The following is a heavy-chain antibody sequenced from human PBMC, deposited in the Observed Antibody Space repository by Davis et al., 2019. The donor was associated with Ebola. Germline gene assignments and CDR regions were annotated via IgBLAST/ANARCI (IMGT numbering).Heavy chain of an antibody. V-gene: IGHV3-48*02. CDR3: VGEDGMDV. D-gene: IGHD4-17*01. Sequence: GESLKISCAASGFTFSSYSMNWVRQAPGKGLEWVSYISSSSSTIYYADSVKGRFTISRDNAKNSLYLQMNSLRDEDTAVYYGVGEDGMDVWGQGTTVTVSS. CDR1: GFTFSSYS. J-gene: IGHJ6*02. CDR2: ISSSSSTI.